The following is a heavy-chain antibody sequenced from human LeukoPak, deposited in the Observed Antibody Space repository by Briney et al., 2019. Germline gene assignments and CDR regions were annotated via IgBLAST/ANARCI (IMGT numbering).Heavy chain of an antibody. CDR1: GYTFITSG. J-gene: IGHJ4*02. CDR3: VRGQGPYYYDSSGYDY. V-gene: IGHV1-18*01. CDR2: ISPFNGKT. D-gene: IGHD3-22*01. Sequence: ASVKVSCKASGYTFITSGITWVRQAPGHGLKWMGWISPFNGKTRFAEEFQDRLTMTTDTPTRTAYMVLRSLRSDDTAVYYCVRGQGPYYYDSSGYDYWGQGTLVTVSS.